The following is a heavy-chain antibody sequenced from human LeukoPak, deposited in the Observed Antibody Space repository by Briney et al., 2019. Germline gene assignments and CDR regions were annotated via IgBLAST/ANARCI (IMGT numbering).Heavy chain of an antibody. D-gene: IGHD6-19*01. Sequence: SVKVSCKASGGTFSSYAISWVRQAPGQGLEWMGGIIPIFGTANYAQKFQGRVTITADKSTSTAYMELRSLRSDDTAVYYCARGTEWLVGFGDAFDIWGQGTMVTVSS. CDR1: GGTFSSYA. CDR2: IIPIFGTA. CDR3: ARGTEWLVGFGDAFDI. J-gene: IGHJ3*02. V-gene: IGHV1-69*06.